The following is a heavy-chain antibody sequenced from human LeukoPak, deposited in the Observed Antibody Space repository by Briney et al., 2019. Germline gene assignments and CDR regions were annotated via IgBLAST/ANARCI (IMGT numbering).Heavy chain of an antibody. D-gene: IGHD3-10*01. CDR1: GGSFSGYY. V-gene: IGHV4-34*01. CDR2: INHSGST. CDR3: ARHPYYYGSGSPPLYFDY. J-gene: IGHJ4*02. Sequence: SSETLSLTCAVYGGSFSGYYWSWIRQPPGKGLEWIGEINHSGSTNYNPSLKSRVTISVDTSKNQFSLKLSSVTAADTAVYYCARHPYYYGSGSPPLYFDYWGQGTLVTVSS.